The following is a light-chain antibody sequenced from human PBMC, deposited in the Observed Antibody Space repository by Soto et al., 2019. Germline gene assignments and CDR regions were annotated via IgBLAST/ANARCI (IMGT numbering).Light chain of an antibody. CDR1: QGIGDT. Sequence: AQAPATLSGARGAGVTLSCRAYQGIGDTLAWYQHKPGQTPRLLIYDTSTRATGVPARFSGSRSGPEFTLTINSLQSEDFATYYCQPSNNWPLTFGGGTKVDIK. CDR2: DTS. V-gene: IGKV3-15*01. J-gene: IGKJ4*02. CDR3: QPSNNWPLT.